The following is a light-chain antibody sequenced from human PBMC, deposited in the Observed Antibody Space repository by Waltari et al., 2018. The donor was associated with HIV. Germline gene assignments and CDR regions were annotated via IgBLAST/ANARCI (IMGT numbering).Light chain of an antibody. CDR1: TSNIGSNY. V-gene: IGLV1-47*01. CDR3: VAWDDSLRGVL. Sequence: SVLTQPPSASGTPGQRVTISCSGSTSNIGSNYVFWYQHLPGTAPKLLIHRNDQRPSGVPDLFSGSTSGTSASLAISGLRSEDEADYYCVAWDDSLRGVLFGGGTKVAVL. CDR2: RND. J-gene: IGLJ2*01.